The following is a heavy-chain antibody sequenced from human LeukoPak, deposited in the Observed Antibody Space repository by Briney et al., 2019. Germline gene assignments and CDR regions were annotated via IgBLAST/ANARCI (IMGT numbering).Heavy chain of an antibody. CDR1: GFAFSTYG. J-gene: IGHJ3*02. CDR2: IGIAGDT. V-gene: IGHV3-13*04. D-gene: IGHD5-12*01. CDR3: ARGYVHAFDI. Sequence: GGSLRLSCAASGFAFSTYGMHWVRQATGKGLEWVSAIGIAGDTYYPGSVKGRFTISRENAKNSLFLQMNSLRAGDTAVYYCARGYVHAFDIWGQGTMVTVSS.